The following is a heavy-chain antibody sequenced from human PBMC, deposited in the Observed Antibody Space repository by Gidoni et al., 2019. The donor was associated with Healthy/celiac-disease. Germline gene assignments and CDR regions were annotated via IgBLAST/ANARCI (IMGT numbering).Heavy chain of an antibody. CDR3: ARIYSSWYPYIDY. D-gene: IGHD6-13*01. CDR1: GGSFSGYY. Sequence: QVQLQQWGAGLLKPSETLSLTCAVYGGSFSGYYWSWTRQPPGKGLEWIGEINHSGSTNYNPSLNSRVTISVDTSKNQFSLKLSSVTAADTAVYYCARIYSSWYPYIDYWGQGTLVTVSS. CDR2: INHSGST. V-gene: IGHV4-34*01. J-gene: IGHJ4*02.